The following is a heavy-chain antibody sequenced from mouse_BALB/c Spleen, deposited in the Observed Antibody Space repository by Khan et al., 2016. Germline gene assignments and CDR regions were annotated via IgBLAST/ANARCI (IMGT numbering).Heavy chain of an antibody. CDR1: GYSITRDYA. CDR2: ISYSGST. V-gene: IGHV3-2*02. CDR3: ARLYGNYWYFDV. D-gene: IGHD2-10*02. Sequence: EVKLLESGPGLVKPSQSLSLTCTVTGYSITRDYAWNWIRQFPGNKLEWMGYISYSGSTSYNPSLKSRISITRDTSKNQFFLQLNSVTTEDTATYYCARLYGNYWYFDVWGAGTTVTVSS. J-gene: IGHJ1*01.